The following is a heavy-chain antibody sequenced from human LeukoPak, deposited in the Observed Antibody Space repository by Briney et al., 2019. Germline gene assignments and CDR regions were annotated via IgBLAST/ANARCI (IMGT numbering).Heavy chain of an antibody. CDR3: ARDRSYCGGDCYHFDY. J-gene: IGHJ4*02. V-gene: IGHV3-7*01. CDR1: GFTFSSYW. CDR2: IKQDGSEK. Sequence: PGGSLRLSCAASGFTFSSYWMSWVRQAPGKGLEWVANIKQDGSEKYYVDSVKGRFTISRDNAKNSLYLQMNSLRAEDTAVYYCARDRSYCGGDCYHFDYWGQGTLVTVSS. D-gene: IGHD2-21*01.